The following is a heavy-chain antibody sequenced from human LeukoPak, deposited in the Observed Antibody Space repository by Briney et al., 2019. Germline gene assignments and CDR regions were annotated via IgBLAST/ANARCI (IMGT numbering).Heavy chain of an antibody. J-gene: IGHJ4*02. Sequence: SATLSLTWTAAGGFISCYFWCLLRQSAENGLGMVGFFYYNCGTNYNPSFKGQVTISADKSNNHFSLRLSSVTAADTAVYYCGREWSSGYWDYWGQGTLVTVSS. CDR1: GGFISCYF. CDR3: GREWSSGYWDY. D-gene: IGHD3-22*01. CDR2: FYYNCGT. V-gene: IGHV4-59*01.